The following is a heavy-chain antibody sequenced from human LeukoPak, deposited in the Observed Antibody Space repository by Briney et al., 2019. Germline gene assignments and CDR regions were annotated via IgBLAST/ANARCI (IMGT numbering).Heavy chain of an antibody. CDR2: ISGSGSTI. CDR3: ARDPITTAHYFDY. J-gene: IGHJ4*02. Sequence: GRSLTLSCAGSGFTFSSYSMNWVRKAPGKGLEWVSYISGSGSTIYYPDSVKGRFTISRDNAKNSLYLQMDSLRDEDTAVYYCARDPITTAHYFDYWGQGTLVTVSS. D-gene: IGHD4-11*01. V-gene: IGHV3-48*02. CDR1: GFTFSSYS.